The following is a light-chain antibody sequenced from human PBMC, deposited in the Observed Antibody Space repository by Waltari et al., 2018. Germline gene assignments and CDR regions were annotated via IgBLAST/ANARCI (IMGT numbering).Light chain of an antibody. V-gene: IGLV4-69*01. J-gene: IGLJ3*02. CDR2: VNSDGSH. Sequence: LTCTLSSGHSSNIIAWHQQQPEKGPRYLMKVNSDGSHSKGDEIPDRFSGSSSGAERYLTISSPQSEDEADYYCQTGGHGTWVFGGGTKLTVL. CDR3: QTGGHGTWV. CDR1: SGHSSNI.